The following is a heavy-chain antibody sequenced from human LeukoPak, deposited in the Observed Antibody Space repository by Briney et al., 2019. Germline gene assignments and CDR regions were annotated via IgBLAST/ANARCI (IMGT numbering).Heavy chain of an antibody. CDR2: MSPNSGDT. Sequence: ASVKVSCKASGYTFTSYDFNWVRQATGQRPEWMGWMSPNSGDTGYAQKFQDRVTMTRNTSISTAYMELSSLRSDDTAVYYCARDLGFHHPRPLNHGDHEHFDYWGQGTLVTVSS. D-gene: IGHD4-17*01. J-gene: IGHJ4*02. CDR3: ARDLGFHHPRPLNHGDHEHFDY. V-gene: IGHV1-8*01. CDR1: GYTFTSYD.